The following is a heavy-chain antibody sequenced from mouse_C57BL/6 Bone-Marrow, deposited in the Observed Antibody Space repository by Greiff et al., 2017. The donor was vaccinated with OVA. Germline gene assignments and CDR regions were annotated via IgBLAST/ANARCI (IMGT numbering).Heavy chain of an antibody. J-gene: IGHJ2*01. CDR2: INPSSGYT. D-gene: IGHD1-1*01. V-gene: IGHV1-4*01. CDR3: ARDTTVGAPREY. Sequence: VQLQQSGAELARPGASVKMSCKASGYTFTSYTMHWVKQRPGQGLEWIGYINPSSGYTKYNQKFKDKATLTADKSSSTAYMQLSSLTSEDSAVYDCARDTTVGAPREYWGQGTTLTVAS. CDR1: GYTFTSYT.